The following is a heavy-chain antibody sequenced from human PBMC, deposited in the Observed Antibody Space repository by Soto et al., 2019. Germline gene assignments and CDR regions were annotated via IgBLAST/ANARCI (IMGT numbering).Heavy chain of an antibody. CDR3: AGMPYTSGLRFDP. J-gene: IGHJ5*02. CDR2: IYQSGVT. V-gene: IGHV4-30-2*01. Sequence: SETLSLTCNMSGDSYSISTYSWSWIRQPPAKALQWIGFIYQSGVTSYNPSLASRVSISLDRSNNQCSLKLKSVTAADTAVYFCAGMPYTSGLRFDPWGPGTLVTVSS. CDR1: GDSYSISTYS. D-gene: IGHD6-19*01.